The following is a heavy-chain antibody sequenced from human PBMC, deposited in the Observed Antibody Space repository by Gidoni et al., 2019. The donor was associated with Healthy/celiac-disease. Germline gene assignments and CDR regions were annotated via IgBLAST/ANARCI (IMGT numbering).Heavy chain of an antibody. Sequence: QVQLQESGPGLVKPSETLSLTCTVPGGAISRYYWSWIRQPAGKGLEWIGRIYTSGSTNYNPSFKSRVTMSVDTSKNQFSLKLSSVTAADTAVYYCARDGWRYFDWLTHYYYYGMDVWGQGTTVTVSS. CDR2: IYTSGST. J-gene: IGHJ6*02. CDR1: GGAISRYY. V-gene: IGHV4-4*07. D-gene: IGHD3-9*01. CDR3: ARDGWRYFDWLTHYYYYGMDV.